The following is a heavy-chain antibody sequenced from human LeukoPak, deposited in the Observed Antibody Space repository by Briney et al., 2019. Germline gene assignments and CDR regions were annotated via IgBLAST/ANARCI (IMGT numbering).Heavy chain of an antibody. CDR2: LSGDETYI. CDR1: GFTFSVYG. J-gene: IGHJ4*02. Sequence: GGSLRLSCAASGFTFSVYGMHWVRQAPGKGLEWVALLSGDETYIDYTDSVKGRFTISRDTSKNTLFLQMNSLRADDTAIYYCAKAAVYSRNWTPFDDWGQGTLVTVSS. V-gene: IGHV3-30*18. CDR3: AKAAVYSRNWTPFDD. D-gene: IGHD6-13*01.